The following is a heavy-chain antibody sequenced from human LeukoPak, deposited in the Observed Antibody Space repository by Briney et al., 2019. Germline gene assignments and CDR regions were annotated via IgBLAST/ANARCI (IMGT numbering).Heavy chain of an antibody. Sequence: PGPSLGLSCSTSGFTFNSYGMSSVRQAPREGLEWVSGLSDSGGNTDYADSVKGRFTISRDNSRNTLYLQMNSLRSEDTAVYYCAKDAMATVTYFDYWGQGSLVTVSS. V-gene: IGHV3-23*01. CDR2: LSDSGGNT. J-gene: IGHJ4*02. D-gene: IGHD4-17*01. CDR3: AKDAMATVTYFDY. CDR1: GFTFNSYG.